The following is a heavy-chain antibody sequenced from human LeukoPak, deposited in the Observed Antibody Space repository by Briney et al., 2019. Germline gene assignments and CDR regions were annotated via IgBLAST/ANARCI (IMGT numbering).Heavy chain of an antibody. CDR2: IRYDGSNK. D-gene: IGHD6-19*01. Sequence: GGSLRLSCAASGFTFSSYSMNWVRQAPGKGLEWVAFIRYDGSNKYYADSVKGRFTISRDNSKNTLYLQMNSLRAEDTAVYYCAKDRDVYSSGWDPSDYWGQGTLVTVSS. J-gene: IGHJ4*02. CDR1: GFTFSSYS. V-gene: IGHV3-30*02. CDR3: AKDRDVYSSGWDPSDY.